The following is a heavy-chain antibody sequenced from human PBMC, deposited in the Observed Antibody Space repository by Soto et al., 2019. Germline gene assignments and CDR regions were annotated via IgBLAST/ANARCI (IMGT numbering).Heavy chain of an antibody. CDR1: GFSFSVYG. Sequence: GGSLRLSCETSGFSFSVYGMHWVRQAPGKGLEWVAVIRYDASKQFYAASVEGRFTISRDNSKAILYLQMNSLRAEDTAVYYCAAWAEGATEVHWGQGTLVTVSS. CDR2: IRYDASKQ. J-gene: IGHJ4*02. D-gene: IGHD2-15*01. CDR3: AAWAEGATEVH. V-gene: IGHV3-30*02.